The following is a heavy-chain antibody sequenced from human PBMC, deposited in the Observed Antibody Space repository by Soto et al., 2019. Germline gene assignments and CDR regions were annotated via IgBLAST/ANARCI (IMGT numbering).Heavy chain of an antibody. CDR2: ILYDGSNK. V-gene: IGHV3-30-3*01. CDR1: GFTLSSYS. J-gene: IGHJ2*01. CDR3: ARVTVVPAAIPHELRNWNFDL. D-gene: IGHD2-2*02. Sequence: QVQLVESGGGVVQPGRSLRLSCAASGFTLSSYSMHWVRQAPGKGLEWVTVILYDGSNKHYAGSVKGRFTISRDNSKNTLYLQMNRLRVEHTAVYYCARVTVVPAAIPHELRNWNFDLWGHGTLVTVSS.